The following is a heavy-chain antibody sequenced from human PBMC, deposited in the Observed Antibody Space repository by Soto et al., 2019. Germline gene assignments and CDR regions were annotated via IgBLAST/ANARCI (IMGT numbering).Heavy chain of an antibody. CDR1: VFTFSSYA. Sequence: PGGSLRLCCAASVFTFSSYAMSWVRQAPGKGLEWVSAISGSGGSTYYADSVKGRFTISRDNSKNTLYLQMNSLRAEDTAVYYCAKDQESGYDGIAVAAYFDYWGQGTLVTVSS. V-gene: IGHV3-23*01. J-gene: IGHJ4*02. D-gene: IGHD6-19*01. CDR2: ISGSGGST. CDR3: AKDQESGYDGIAVAAYFDY.